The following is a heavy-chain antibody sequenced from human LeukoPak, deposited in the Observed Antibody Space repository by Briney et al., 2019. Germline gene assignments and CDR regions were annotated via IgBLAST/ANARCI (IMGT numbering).Heavy chain of an antibody. V-gene: IGHV3-23*01. J-gene: IGHJ4*02. CDR2: ISGGGGST. Sequence: GGSLRLSCAASGFTFTSYSMNWVRQAPGKGQEWVSTISGGGGSTYYADSVKGRFTISRDNSKNTLYLQVNSLRAEDTAVYYCAKGGKWDVTPFDYWGQGTLVTVSS. CDR3: AKGGKWDVTPFDY. CDR1: GFTFTSYS. D-gene: IGHD1-26*01.